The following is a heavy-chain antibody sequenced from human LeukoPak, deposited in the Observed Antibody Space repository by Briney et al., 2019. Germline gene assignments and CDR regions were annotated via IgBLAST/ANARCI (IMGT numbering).Heavy chain of an antibody. CDR1: GGTFSSYA. Sequence: SVKVSCKASGGTFSSYAISWVRQAPGQGLEWMGGIIPIFGTANYAQKFQGRVTITTDESTSTAYMELSSLRSEDTAVYYCARVSIVVVPAAISHYYYMDVWGKGTTVTVSS. D-gene: IGHD2-2*01. V-gene: IGHV1-69*05. CDR3: ARVSIVVVPAAISHYYYMDV. CDR2: IIPIFGTA. J-gene: IGHJ6*03.